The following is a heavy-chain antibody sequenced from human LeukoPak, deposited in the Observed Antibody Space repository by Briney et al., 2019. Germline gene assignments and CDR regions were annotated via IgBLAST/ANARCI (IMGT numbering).Heavy chain of an antibody. J-gene: IGHJ3*02. D-gene: IGHD4-17*01. CDR1: GFTVSSNY. CDR3: AREDYGDYDDAFDI. CDR2: IYSGGST. Sequence: GGSLRLSCAASGFTVSSNYMSWVRQAPGKGLEWVSVIYSGGSTYYADSVKGRFTISRDNSKNTLYLQMNSLRAEDTAVYYCAREDYGDYDDAFDIWGQETMVTVSS. V-gene: IGHV3-66*02.